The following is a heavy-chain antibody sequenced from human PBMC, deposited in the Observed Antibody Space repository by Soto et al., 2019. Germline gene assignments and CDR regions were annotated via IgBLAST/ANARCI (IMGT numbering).Heavy chain of an antibody. CDR3: AAGEASSRNLAPYYLDF. V-gene: IGHV4-59*01. CDR1: GGSMRNYF. CDR2: IHYSGATSFFP. Sequence: SETLSLTCTVSGGSMRNYFWTWIRQPSGKGLEWIGYIHYSGATSFFPSYNPSLRGRVTISEDTSKNQFSLKLLSVTTADTAVYFCAAGEASSRNLAPYYLDFWGQGTLVTVSS. J-gene: IGHJ4*02. D-gene: IGHD6-13*01.